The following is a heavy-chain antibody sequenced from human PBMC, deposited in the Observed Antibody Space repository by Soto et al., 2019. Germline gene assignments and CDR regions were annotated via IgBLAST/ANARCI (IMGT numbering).Heavy chain of an antibody. V-gene: IGHV1-24*01. D-gene: IGHD3-22*01. J-gene: IGHJ3*02. CDR3: ASVVPGYDSSGQLDAFDI. Sequence: ASVKVSCKVSGYTLTELSMHWVRQAPGKGLEWMGGFDPEDGETIYAQKFQGRVTMTEDTSTDTAYMELRSLRSDDTAVYYCASVVPGYDSSGQLDAFDIWGQGTMVTVSS. CDR1: GYTLTELS. CDR2: FDPEDGET.